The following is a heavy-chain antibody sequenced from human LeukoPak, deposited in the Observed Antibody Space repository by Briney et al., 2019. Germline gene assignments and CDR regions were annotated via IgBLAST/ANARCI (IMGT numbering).Heavy chain of an antibody. D-gene: IGHD6-13*01. V-gene: IGHV4-59*08. J-gene: IGHJ3*02. Sequence: SETLSLTCTVSGGSISSSYWSWIRQPPGKGLEWIAYIYYRGGTNYNPSLKSRVTISVDTSKNQFSLKLSSVTAADTAVYYCARSSQTLSSYAFDIWGQGTMLTVSS. CDR2: IYYRGGT. CDR1: GGSISSSY. CDR3: ARSSQTLSSYAFDI.